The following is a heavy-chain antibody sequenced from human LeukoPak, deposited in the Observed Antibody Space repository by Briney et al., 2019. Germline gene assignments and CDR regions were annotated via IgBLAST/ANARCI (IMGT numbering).Heavy chain of an antibody. V-gene: IGHV3-7*01. Sequence: GGSLRLSCAASGFTFSSYAMHWVRQAPGKGLEWVANIKQDGSEKYYVDSVKGRFTISRDNAKNSLYLQMNSLRAEDTAVYYCARERGYSYGYYYYYMDVWGKGTTVTVSS. J-gene: IGHJ6*03. CDR1: GFTFSSYA. CDR3: ARERGYSYGYYYYYMDV. D-gene: IGHD5-18*01. CDR2: IKQDGSEK.